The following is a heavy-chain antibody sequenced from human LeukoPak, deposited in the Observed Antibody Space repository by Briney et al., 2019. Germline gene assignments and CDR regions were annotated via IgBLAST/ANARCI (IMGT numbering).Heavy chain of an antibody. CDR1: GFTFRSYA. Sequence: PGGSRRLSCSASGFTFRSYALHWVRQAPGKGLEYVSAISSNGGTTYYADSLKGRFTISRDNSKNMLYLQMSSLRPEDTAVYYCVKEGREGWNYFDYWGQGARVTVSS. J-gene: IGHJ4*02. CDR3: VKEGREGWNYFDY. V-gene: IGHV3-64D*09. CDR2: ISSNGGTT. D-gene: IGHD6-19*01.